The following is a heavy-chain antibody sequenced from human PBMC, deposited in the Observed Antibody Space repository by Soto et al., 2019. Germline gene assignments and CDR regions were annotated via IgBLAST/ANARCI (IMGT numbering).Heavy chain of an antibody. CDR2: IHPGDSES. V-gene: IGHV5-51*01. Sequence: VESLRSSCNGSGYSLAGYWITWVRQKPGKGLEWMGRIHPGDSESYYSPSFQGQVTTSVDKSINTAYLQWSSLKASDTAMYYCARRDSSGFPDYWGQGTLVTVSS. CDR3: ARRDSSGFPDY. D-gene: IGHD3-22*01. J-gene: IGHJ4*02. CDR1: GYSLAGYW.